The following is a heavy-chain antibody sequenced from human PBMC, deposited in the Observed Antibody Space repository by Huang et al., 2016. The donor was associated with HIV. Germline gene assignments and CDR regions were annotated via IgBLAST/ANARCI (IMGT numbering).Heavy chain of an antibody. CDR1: IFTFSTSA. CDR3: AKGSERSLTGPKYQYYFDY. D-gene: IGHD3-3*01. CDR2: ISCSGSSR. V-gene: IGHV3-23*01. Sequence: EVQLLESGGGLVQPGGSLRLSCAASIFTFSTSAMSWVRQARWKGLEWGSGISCSGSSRYYADSVKGRFTISRDNSRNTLYLQMKSLRVEDTAIYYCAKGSERSLTGPKYQYYFDYWGQGTLVTVSS. J-gene: IGHJ4*02.